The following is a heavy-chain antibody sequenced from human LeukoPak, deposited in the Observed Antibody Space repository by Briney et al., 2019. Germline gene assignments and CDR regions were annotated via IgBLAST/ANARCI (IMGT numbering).Heavy chain of an antibody. V-gene: IGHV3-23*01. CDR3: AKDPPLADV. CDR1: GFTSIAYA. CDR2: ISGSGGST. J-gene: IGHJ6*02. Sequence: GGSLRLSCVGSGFTSIAYALTWARQAPGKGLEWVSAISGSGGSTYYADSVKGRFTISRDNSKNTLYLQMNSLRAEDTAVYYCAKDPPLADVWGQGTTVTVSS.